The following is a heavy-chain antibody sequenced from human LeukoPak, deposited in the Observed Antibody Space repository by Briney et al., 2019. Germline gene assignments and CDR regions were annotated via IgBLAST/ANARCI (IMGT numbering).Heavy chain of an antibody. CDR2: ISYDGTNK. V-gene: IGHV3-30-3*01. J-gene: IGHJ4*02. Sequence: GSLRLSCAASGFTFRSYAMHWVRQAPGKGLEWVAGISYDGTNKYYADSVKGRFTISRDNSKNTLYLQMNSLRTDDTAVYYCARESPACGEDCYFDYWGQGTLVTVSS. D-gene: IGHD2-21*02. CDR1: GFTFRSYA. CDR3: ARESPACGEDCYFDY.